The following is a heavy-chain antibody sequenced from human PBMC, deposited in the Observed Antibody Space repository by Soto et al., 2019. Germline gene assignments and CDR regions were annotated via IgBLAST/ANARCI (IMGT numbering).Heavy chain of an antibody. V-gene: IGHV3-21*01. Sequence: GGSLRLSCAASGFMFSAYTMSWVRQAPGKGLEWLSSITSNSDHIDCADSVGGRFTVSRDNARKSLYLQMDSLGAEDTGVYYCATPYYYNHWGPGTLVTVSS. J-gene: IGHJ4*02. CDR1: GFMFSAYT. CDR2: ITSNSDHI. CDR3: ATPYYYNH.